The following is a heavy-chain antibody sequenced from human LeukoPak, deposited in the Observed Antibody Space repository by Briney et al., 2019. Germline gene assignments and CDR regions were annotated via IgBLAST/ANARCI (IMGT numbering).Heavy chain of an antibody. CDR3: ARLQVATIHEGGC. Sequence: SVKVSCKASGGTFSSYAISWVRQAPGQGLEWMGRIIPILGIANYAQKFQGRVTITADKSTSTAYMELSGLRSEDTAVYYCARLQVATIHEGGCWGQGTLVTVSS. D-gene: IGHD5-12*01. V-gene: IGHV1-69*04. CDR1: GGTFSSYA. CDR2: IIPILGIA. J-gene: IGHJ4*02.